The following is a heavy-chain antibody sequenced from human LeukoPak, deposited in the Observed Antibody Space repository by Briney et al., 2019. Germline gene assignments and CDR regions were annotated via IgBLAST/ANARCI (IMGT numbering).Heavy chain of an antibody. Sequence: GGSLRLSCAVSGFTFSSYSMSWVRQAPGKGLEWVSAISGGGGTTYYAYCADSVKGRFTISRDNSKNTLYLLMNSLRAADTAVYYCARGVRWLQLSYFDYWGQGTLVTVSS. V-gene: IGHV3-23*01. J-gene: IGHJ4*02. CDR1: GFTFSSYS. CDR2: ISGGGGTT. CDR3: ARGVRWLQLSYFDY. D-gene: IGHD5-24*01.